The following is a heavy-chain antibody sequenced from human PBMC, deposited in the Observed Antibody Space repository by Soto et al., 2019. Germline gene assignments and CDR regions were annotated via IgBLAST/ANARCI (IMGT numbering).Heavy chain of an antibody. J-gene: IGHJ6*03. D-gene: IGHD3-3*01. CDR1: GFTFSSYW. CDR3: ARDQFGVVYMDV. CDR2: INSDGSST. V-gene: IGHV3-74*01. Sequence: EVQLVESGGGLVQPGGSLRLSCAASGFTFSSYWMHWVRQAPGKGLVWVSRINSDGSSTSYADSVKGRFTISRDNAKNTLYLQMNSLRDEDTAVYYCARDQFGVVYMDVWGKGTTVTVSS.